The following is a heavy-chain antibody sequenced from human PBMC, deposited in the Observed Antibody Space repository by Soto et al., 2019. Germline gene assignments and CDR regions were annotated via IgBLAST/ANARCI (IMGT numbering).Heavy chain of an antibody. CDR1: GFTFSTYA. D-gene: IGHD1-26*01. CDR2: ISGSGSNT. Sequence: GGSLRLSCAASGFTFSTYAMSWVRQAPGKGLEWVSAISGSGSNTYYADSVKGRFTISRDDSKSTLYLQMNSLRAEDTAVYSCARDPSHSYYTLFYYFDYWGQGTLVTVSS. J-gene: IGHJ4*02. V-gene: IGHV3-23*01. CDR3: ARDPSHSYYTLFYYFDY.